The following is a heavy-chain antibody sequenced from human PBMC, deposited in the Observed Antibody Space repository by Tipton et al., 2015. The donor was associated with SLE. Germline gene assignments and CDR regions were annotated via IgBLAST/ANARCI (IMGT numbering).Heavy chain of an antibody. Sequence: QSGAEVKKPGASVKVSCKASGYTFTSHAINWVRQAPGQGLEWMGGISTSTGNTDYAQKFQDRVTMTSDTSTSTAYVELRSLRSDDTAVYYCASFSTSWYSHSFDIWGRGTMVAVSS. CDR3: ASFSTSWYSHSFDI. CDR2: ISTSTGNT. J-gene: IGHJ3*02. CDR1: GYTFTSHA. D-gene: IGHD6-13*01. V-gene: IGHV1-18*01.